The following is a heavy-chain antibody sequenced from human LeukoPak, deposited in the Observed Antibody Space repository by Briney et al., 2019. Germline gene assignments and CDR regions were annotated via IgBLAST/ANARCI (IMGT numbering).Heavy chain of an antibody. CDR2: INWSGDGT. CDR3: ARNFGGGDSSGPYY. CDR1: GFTFDDYA. V-gene: IGHV3-20*04. Sequence: GGSLRLSCVASGFTFDDYAMSWVRQVPGKGLEWVSGINWSGDGTDYADSVRGRFTISRDNAKNSLYLQMDSLRAEDTALYYCARNFGGGDSSGPYYWGQGTLVTVSS. J-gene: IGHJ4*02. D-gene: IGHD3-22*01.